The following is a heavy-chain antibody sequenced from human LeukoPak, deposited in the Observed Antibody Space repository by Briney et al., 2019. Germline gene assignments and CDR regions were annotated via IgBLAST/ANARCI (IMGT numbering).Heavy chain of an antibody. V-gene: IGHV3-30*04. J-gene: IGHJ4*02. CDR2: IRYDGSNK. Sequence: PGGSLRLSCAASGFTFSSYAMHWVRQAPGKGLEWVAVIRYDGSNKYYADSVKGRFTISRDNSKNTLYLQMNSLRAEDTAVYYCAIDCSSTSCYRWGQGTLVTVSS. CDR1: GFTFSSYA. CDR3: AIDCSSTSCYR. D-gene: IGHD2-2*01.